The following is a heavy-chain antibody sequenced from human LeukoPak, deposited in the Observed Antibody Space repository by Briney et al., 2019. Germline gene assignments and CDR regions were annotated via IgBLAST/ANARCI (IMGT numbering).Heavy chain of an antibody. J-gene: IGHJ4*02. V-gene: IGHV3-21*01. D-gene: IGHD4-17*01. CDR1: GFTFSSYT. CDR2: ISSGSTNI. Sequence: GGSLRLSCAASGFTFSSYTINCFRQAPGKGLEWVSSISSGSTNIYYADSVKGRFTISRDNAKNSLYLQMNSLRDEDTAVYYCVRGRDSDYAFDYWGQGTLVTVSS. CDR3: VRGRDSDYAFDY.